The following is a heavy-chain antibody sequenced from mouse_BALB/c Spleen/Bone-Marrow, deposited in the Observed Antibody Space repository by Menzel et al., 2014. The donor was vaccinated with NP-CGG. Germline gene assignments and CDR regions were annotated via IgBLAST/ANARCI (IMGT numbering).Heavy chain of an antibody. CDR2: ISSGGGST. J-gene: IGHJ4*01. Sequence: EVHLVESGGGLVKPGGSLKLSCAASGFAFSSYDMSWVRQTPEKRLEWVAYISSGGGSTYYPDTVKGRFTISRDNAKNTLYLQMSSLKSEDTAMYYCARPPYYYGSSPFYAMDHRGQGTSVTVSS. CDR3: ARPPYYYGSSPFYAMDH. V-gene: IGHV5-12-1*01. CDR1: GFAFSSYD. D-gene: IGHD1-1*01.